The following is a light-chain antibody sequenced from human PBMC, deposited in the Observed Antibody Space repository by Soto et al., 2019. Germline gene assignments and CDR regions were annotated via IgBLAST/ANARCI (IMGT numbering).Light chain of an antibody. Sequence: QSALTQPRSVSGSPGQSVTISCTGTSNDVGDYNYVSWYQQHPGKAPKLMIYDVSKRPSGVPDRFSGSKSGNTASLTISGLQAEDEADYYCCSYAGSYSVVFGGGTQLTVL. CDR3: CSYAGSYSVV. CDR2: DVS. V-gene: IGLV2-11*01. CDR1: SNDVGDYNY. J-gene: IGLJ2*01.